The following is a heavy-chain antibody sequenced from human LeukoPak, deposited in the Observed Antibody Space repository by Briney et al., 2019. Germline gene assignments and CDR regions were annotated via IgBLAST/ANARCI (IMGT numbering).Heavy chain of an antibody. J-gene: IGHJ4*02. CDR3: AKAPRNYYDSSDHPSDY. CDR1: GFTFSSYG. D-gene: IGHD3-22*01. CDR2: IRYDGSNK. Sequence: PGGSLRLSCAASGFTFSSYGMHWVRQAPGKGLEWVAFIRYDGSNKYYADSVKGRFTISRDNSKNTLYLQMNSLRAEDTAVYYCAKAPRNYYDSSDHPSDYWGQGTLVTVSS. V-gene: IGHV3-30*02.